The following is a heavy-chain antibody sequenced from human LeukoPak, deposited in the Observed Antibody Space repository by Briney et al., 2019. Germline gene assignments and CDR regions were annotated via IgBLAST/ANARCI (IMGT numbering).Heavy chain of an antibody. CDR1: GYRFANYW. J-gene: IGHJ4*02. D-gene: IGHD6-13*01. CDR3: ARHVGSSDVDF. V-gene: IGHV5-51*01. Sequence: GESLKISCKGSGYRFANYWIGWVRQMPGKDLEWMGIIYPGDSDTRYSPSFQGQVTISADKSISTAYLQWSSLQASDTAMYYCARHVGSSDVDFWGQGTLVTVSS. CDR2: IYPGDSDT.